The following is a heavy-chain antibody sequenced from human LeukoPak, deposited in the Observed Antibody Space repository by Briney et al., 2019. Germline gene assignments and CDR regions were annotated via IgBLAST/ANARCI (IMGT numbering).Heavy chain of an antibody. V-gene: IGHV3-30*02. D-gene: IGHD3-22*01. J-gene: IGHJ4*02. CDR2: IRYDGSNK. CDR3: ASNREYYYDSSGLAY. Sequence: GGSLRLSCAASGFTFSSYGMHWVRQAPGKGLEWVAFIRYDGSNKYYADSVKGRFTISRDNSKNTLYLQMNSLRAGDTAVYYCASNREYYYDSSGLAYWGQGTLVTVS. CDR1: GFTFSSYG.